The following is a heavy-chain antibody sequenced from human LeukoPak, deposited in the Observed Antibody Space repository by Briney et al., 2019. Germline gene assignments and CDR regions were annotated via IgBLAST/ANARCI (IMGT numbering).Heavy chain of an antibody. V-gene: IGHV1-69*06. D-gene: IGHD5-24*01. CDR2: IIPIFGTA. Sequence: SVKVSCKASGGTFSSYAISWVRQAPGQGLEWMGRIIPIFGTANYAQKFQGRVAITADKSTSTAYMELSSLRSEDTAVYYCARDGRDGYNWVVSYWGQGTLVTVSS. CDR3: ARDGRDGYNWVVSY. J-gene: IGHJ4*02. CDR1: GGTFSSYA.